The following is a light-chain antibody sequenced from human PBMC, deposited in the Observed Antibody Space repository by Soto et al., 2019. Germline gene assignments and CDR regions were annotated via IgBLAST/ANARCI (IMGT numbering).Light chain of an antibody. CDR2: GAS. CDR1: QSVSSN. CDR3: QQYNYWPALT. J-gene: IGKJ4*01. Sequence: EIVMTQSPATLSVSPGERATHSCRASQSVSSNLAWYQQKPGQAPRLLIYGASTRATGIPARFSGSGSGTEFTLTISSLQSEDFAVYYCQQYNYWPALTFGGGTKVEIK. V-gene: IGKV3-15*01.